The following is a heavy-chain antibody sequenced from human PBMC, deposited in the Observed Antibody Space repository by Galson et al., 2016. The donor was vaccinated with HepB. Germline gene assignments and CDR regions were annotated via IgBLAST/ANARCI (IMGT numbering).Heavy chain of an antibody. J-gene: IGHJ4*02. CDR2: IIPIFGTA. V-gene: IGHV1-69*13. D-gene: IGHD6-6*01. Sequence: SVKVSCKASGGTFSSYAISWVRQAPGQGLEWMGEIIPIFGTANYAQKFQGRVTITADESTSTACMELSSLRSEDTAVYYCARAGGYSSSSHFDYWGQGTLVTVSS. CDR3: ARAGGYSSSSHFDY. CDR1: GGTFSSYA.